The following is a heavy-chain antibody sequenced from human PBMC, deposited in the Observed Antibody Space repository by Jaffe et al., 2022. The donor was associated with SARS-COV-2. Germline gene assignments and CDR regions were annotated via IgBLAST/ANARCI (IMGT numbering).Heavy chain of an antibody. J-gene: IGHJ4*02. CDR2: IKSKTDGGTT. CDR3: TTIGVYYYEESFDY. CDR1: GFTFSNAW. D-gene: IGHD3-22*01. V-gene: IGHV3-15*01. Sequence: EVQLVESGGGLVKPGGSLRLSCAASGFTFSNAWMSWVRQAPGKGLEWVGRIKSKTDGGTTDYAAPVKGRFTISRDDSKNTLYLQMNSLKTEDTAVYYCTTIGVYYYEESFDYWGQGTLVTVSS.